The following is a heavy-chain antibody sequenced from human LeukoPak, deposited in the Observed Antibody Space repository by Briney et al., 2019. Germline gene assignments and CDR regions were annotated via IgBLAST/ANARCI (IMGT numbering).Heavy chain of an antibody. D-gene: IGHD6-13*01. V-gene: IGHV3-53*01. Sequence: GGSLRLSCAASGFTVSSNYMSWVRQAPGKGLEWVSVIYSGGSTYYADSVKGRFTISRDNSKNTLYLQMNSLRAEDTAVYYCAKAEIAAAGIMDYYYYGMDVWGQGTTVTVSS. CDR3: AKAEIAAAGIMDYYYYGMDV. CDR2: IYSGGST. CDR1: GFTVSSNY. J-gene: IGHJ6*02.